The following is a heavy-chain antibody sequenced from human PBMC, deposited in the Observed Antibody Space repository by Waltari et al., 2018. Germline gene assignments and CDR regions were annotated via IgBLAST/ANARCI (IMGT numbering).Heavy chain of an antibody. V-gene: IGHV3-7*04. CDR3: ARDRYSYGYTPRYFDY. J-gene: IGHJ4*02. Sequence: EVQLVESGGGLVRPGGSLSLPCAASAFTFITFWMSWFRQAPGKGLEWVANIKQDGSEKYYVDSVKGRFTISRDNAKNSLYLQMNSLRAEDTAVYYCARDRYSYGYTPRYFDYWGQGTLVTVSS. CDR1: AFTFITFW. D-gene: IGHD5-18*01. CDR2: IKQDGSEK.